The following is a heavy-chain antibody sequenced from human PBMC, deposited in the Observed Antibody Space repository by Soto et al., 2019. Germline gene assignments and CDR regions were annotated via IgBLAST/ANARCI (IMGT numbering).Heavy chain of an antibody. CDR1: GYTLTELS. CDR2: FDPEDGET. CDR3: GTVPRVGWEWLFYCVY. J-gene: IGHJ4*02. V-gene: IGHV1-24*01. Sequence: GASVKVSCKVSGYTLTELSRHWVRQAPGKGLEWMGGFDPEDGETIYAQKFQGRVTMTEDTSTDTAYMELSSLRSEDTAVYYCGTVPRVGWEWLFYCVYWGQGPLVTVSS. D-gene: IGHD3-3*01.